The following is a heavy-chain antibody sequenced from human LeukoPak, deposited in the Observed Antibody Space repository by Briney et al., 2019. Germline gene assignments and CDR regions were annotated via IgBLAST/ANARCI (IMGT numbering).Heavy chain of an antibody. D-gene: IGHD3-10*01. CDR3: ARGGNRFGGFYFDY. Sequence: SQTLSLNCTVSADSLSSGGHYWAWIRQLPGKGLESIGFIHHSGSSRHNPSLKDRVAISVDASRKQFALRLSSVTAADTATYYCARGGNRFGGFYFDYWGQGIQVIVSS. J-gene: IGHJ4*02. CDR2: IHHSGSS. V-gene: IGHV4-31*03. CDR1: ADSLSSGGHY.